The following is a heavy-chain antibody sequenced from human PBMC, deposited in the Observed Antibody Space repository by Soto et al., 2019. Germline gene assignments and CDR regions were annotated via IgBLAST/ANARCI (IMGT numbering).Heavy chain of an antibody. CDR3: VWKYYYYAKDV. D-gene: IGHD1-1*01. CDR1: GFTFSKYA. Sequence: GGSLRLSCSVSGFTFSKYAMHWVRQAPGKGLEYVSGITSDGDSTWHADSVKGRFTISRDNSKNTLYLQMNSLRAEDTAVYYCVWKYYYYAKDVWGQGTTVTVSS. CDR2: ITSDGDST. J-gene: IGHJ6*02. V-gene: IGHV3-64D*06.